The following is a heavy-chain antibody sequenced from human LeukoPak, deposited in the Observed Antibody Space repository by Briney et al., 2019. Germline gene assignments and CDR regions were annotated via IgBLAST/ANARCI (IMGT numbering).Heavy chain of an antibody. Sequence: SETLSLTCVVSGGSGGSLNSSGYSWPWIRQPPGKGLEWIGYIYHRGSTYYNPSLKSRVTISADRSKNQFSLKLSSVTAADTAVYYCARSKSWIRLSGEWNWFDPWGPGTLVTVSS. CDR3: ARSKSWIRLSGEWNWFDP. D-gene: IGHD3-10*01. V-gene: IGHV4-30-2*01. J-gene: IGHJ5*02. CDR2: IYHRGST. CDR1: GGSGGSLNSSGYS.